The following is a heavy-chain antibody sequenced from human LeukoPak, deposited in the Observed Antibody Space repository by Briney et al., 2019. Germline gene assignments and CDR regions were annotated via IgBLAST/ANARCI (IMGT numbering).Heavy chain of an antibody. CDR2: IYYSGST. J-gene: IGHJ5*02. CDR3: ARREDGSSWNWFDP. CDR1: GGSISSYY. D-gene: IGHD6-13*01. Sequence: PSETLSLTCTVSGGSISSYYWSWIRQPPGKGLEWIGYIYYSGSTNYNPSLKSRVTISVDTSKNQFSLKLSSVTAADTAVYYCARREDGSSWNWFDPWGQGTPVTVSS. V-gene: IGHV4-59*01.